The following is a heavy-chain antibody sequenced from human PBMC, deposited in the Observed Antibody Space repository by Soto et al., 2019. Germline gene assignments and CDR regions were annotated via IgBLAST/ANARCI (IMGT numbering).Heavy chain of an antibody. D-gene: IGHD6-19*01. J-gene: IGHJ6*02. CDR2: ISYDGSNK. CDR1: GVTFSSYG. V-gene: IGHV3-30*18. Sequence: PGGSLRLSCAASGVTFSSYGMHWVRQAPGKGLEWVAVISYDGSNKYYADSVKGRFTISRDNSKNTLYLQMNSLRAEDTAVYYCAKDRRIAVAGDYYYYYYGMDVWGQGTTVTVSS. CDR3: AKDRRIAVAGDYYYYYYGMDV.